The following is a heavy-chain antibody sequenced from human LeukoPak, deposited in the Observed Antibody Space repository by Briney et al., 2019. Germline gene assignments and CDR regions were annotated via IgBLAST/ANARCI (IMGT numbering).Heavy chain of an antibody. CDR1: GYTFTSYG. D-gene: IGHD6-19*01. Sequence: ASVKVSCKASGYTFTSYGIIWVRQAPGQGLEWMGWISAYNGNTNYAQKLQGRVTMTTDTSTSTAYMELRSLRSDDTAVYYCAREEAVAGIGAYYYYGMDVWGQGTTVTVSS. CDR3: AREEAVAGIGAYYYYGMDV. J-gene: IGHJ6*02. V-gene: IGHV1-18*01. CDR2: ISAYNGNT.